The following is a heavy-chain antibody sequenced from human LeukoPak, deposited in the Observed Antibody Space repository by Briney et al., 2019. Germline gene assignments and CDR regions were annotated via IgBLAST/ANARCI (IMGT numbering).Heavy chain of an antibody. CDR2: ISYDGSNK. J-gene: IGHJ3*02. CDR3: AKGPLKYYYDSSGSFDI. CDR1: GFTFSSYG. Sequence: GRSLRLSCAASGFTFSSYGMHWVRQAPGKGLEWVAVISYDGSNKYYADSVKGRFTISRDNSKNTLYLQMNSLRAEDTAVYYCAKGPLKYYYDSSGSFDIWGQGTMVTVSS. D-gene: IGHD3-22*01. V-gene: IGHV3-30*18.